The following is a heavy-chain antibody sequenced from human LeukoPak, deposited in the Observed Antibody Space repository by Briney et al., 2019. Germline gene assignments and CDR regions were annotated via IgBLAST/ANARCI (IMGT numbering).Heavy chain of an antibody. CDR3: ARDSEGVTGTTSWFDP. J-gene: IGHJ5*02. CDR2: ISGSGGST. V-gene: IGHV3-23*01. CDR1: GFTFSTHG. Sequence: GGSLRLSCAASGFTFSTHGMSWVRQAPGKGLEWVSAISGSGGSTSYADSVKGRFTISRDNSKNTLYLQVNSLRAEDTAVYYCARDSEGVTGTTSWFDPWGQGTLVTVSS. D-gene: IGHD1-7*01.